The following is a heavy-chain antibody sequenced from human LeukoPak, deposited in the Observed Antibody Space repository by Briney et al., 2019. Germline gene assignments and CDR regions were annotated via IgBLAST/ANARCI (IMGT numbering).Heavy chain of an antibody. J-gene: IGHJ4*02. CDR1: GFTFSSYA. D-gene: IGHD6-13*01. V-gene: IGHV3-23*01. Sequence: GGSLRLSCAASGFTFSSYAMSWVRQAPGKGLEWVSAITDSSTSTYYADSVKGRFTISRHNSKNTLYLQMNSLRAEDTAVYYCAKGSSSSRPYYFDYWGQGTLVTVSS. CDR2: ITDSSTST. CDR3: AKGSSSSRPYYFDY.